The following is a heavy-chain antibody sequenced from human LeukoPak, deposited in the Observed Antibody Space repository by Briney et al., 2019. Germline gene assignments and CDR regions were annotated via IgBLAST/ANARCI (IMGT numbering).Heavy chain of an antibody. CDR1: GYTFTGYY. CDR2: INPNSGGT. V-gene: IGHV1-2*02. CDR3: ARDSSGYSRQNWFDP. D-gene: IGHD3-22*01. J-gene: IGHJ5*02. Sequence: GASVKVSCKASGYTFTGYYMHWVRQAPGQGLEWMGWINPNSGGTNYAQKFQGRVTMTRDTSISTAYMELSRLRSDDTAVYYCARDSSGYSRQNWFDPWGQGTLVTVSS.